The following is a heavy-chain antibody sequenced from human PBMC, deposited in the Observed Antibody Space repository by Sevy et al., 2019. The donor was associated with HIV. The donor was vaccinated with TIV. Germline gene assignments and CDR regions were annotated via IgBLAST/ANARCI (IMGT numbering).Heavy chain of an antibody. J-gene: IGHJ4*02. D-gene: IGHD3-10*01. CDR3: ARGGILYFGAIDN. CDR2: INSDGTTT. V-gene: IGHV3-74*01. CDR1: GFNFASYW. Sequence: GGSLRLSRAASGFNFASYWMHWVRQSPGKGLVWVSRINSDGTTTKYADSVRGRFTMSRDNAKSTLFLQINSLRPEDTAVYYCARGGILYFGAIDNWGQGTLVTVSS.